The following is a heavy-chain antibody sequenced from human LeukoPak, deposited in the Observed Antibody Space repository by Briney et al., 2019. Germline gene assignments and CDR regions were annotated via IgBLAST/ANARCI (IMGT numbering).Heavy chain of an antibody. J-gene: IGHJ4*02. CDR2: IYYSGST. V-gene: IGHV4-59*01. D-gene: IGHD4-17*01. Sequence: PSETLSLTCTVSGGSISSYYWSWIRQPPGKGLEWIGYIYYSGSTNYNPSLKSRVTISVDTSKNQFSLKLSSVTAADTAVDYWARDRTTSHFDYWGQETLVTVSS. CDR3: ARDRTTSHFDY. CDR1: GGSISSYY.